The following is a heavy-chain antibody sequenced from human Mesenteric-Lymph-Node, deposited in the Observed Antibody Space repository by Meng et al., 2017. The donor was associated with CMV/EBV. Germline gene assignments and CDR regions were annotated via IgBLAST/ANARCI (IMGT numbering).Heavy chain of an antibody. CDR1: GITFSIYA. CDR2: ISPDASHQ. D-gene: IGHD3-22*01. V-gene: IGHV3-30*04. J-gene: IGHJ4*02. CDR3: ATDYYDSGGYHPVEFDY. Sequence: GGSLRLSCAASGITFSIYAMHWVRQAPGKGLEWVTLISPDASHQYYADSVKGRFSISRDNSKNTLYLQMNSLRAEDTAVYYCATDYYDSGGYHPVEFDYWGRGTLVTVSS.